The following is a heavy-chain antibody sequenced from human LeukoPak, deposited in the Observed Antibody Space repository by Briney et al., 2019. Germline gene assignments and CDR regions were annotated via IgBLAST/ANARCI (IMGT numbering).Heavy chain of an antibody. CDR3: ARDLQSITMVRGVHTKGGFDP. J-gene: IGHJ5*02. V-gene: IGHV6-1*01. CDR2: TYYRSKWYN. D-gene: IGHD3-10*01. Sequence: SQTLSLTCAISGDSVSSNSAAWTWIRQSPWRGLEWLGRTYYRSKWYNDYAVSVKSRITINPDTSKNQFSLQLNSVTPEDTAVYYCARDLQSITMVRGVHTKGGFDPWGQGALVTVSS. CDR1: GDSVSSNSAA.